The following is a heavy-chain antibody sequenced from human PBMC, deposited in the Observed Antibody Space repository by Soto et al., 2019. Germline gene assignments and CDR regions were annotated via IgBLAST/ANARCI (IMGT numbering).Heavy chain of an antibody. CDR3: ARTLYGATVDY. CDR2: MNPNSGNT. V-gene: IGHV1-8*01. D-gene: IGHD4-17*01. J-gene: IGHJ4*02. Sequence: QVQLVQSGAEVKKPGASVKVSCKASGYTFTSYDINWVRQATGQGLEWMGWMNPNSGNTGYAQKFQGRSTLTRTTPMSTAYMELGSLRPADTAVYYCARTLYGATVDYWAQGTLVTVSS. CDR1: GYTFTSYD.